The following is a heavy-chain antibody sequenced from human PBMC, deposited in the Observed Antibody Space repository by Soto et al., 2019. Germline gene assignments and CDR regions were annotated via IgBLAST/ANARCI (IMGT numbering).Heavy chain of an antibody. V-gene: IGHV3-30*03. CDR1: GFNFGFFG. CDR2: ISGDGINT. CDR3: ARGNLSFDFDS. J-gene: IGHJ4*02. D-gene: IGHD1-26*01. Sequence: QIHLVESGGDVVQPGKSLRLSCAASGFNFGFFGMHWVRQAPGKGLEWVAFISGDGINTQYADSVRGRFTLSRDYSRKTMYLQMDSLRDDDTALYYCARGNLSFDFDSWGLGTQVTVSS.